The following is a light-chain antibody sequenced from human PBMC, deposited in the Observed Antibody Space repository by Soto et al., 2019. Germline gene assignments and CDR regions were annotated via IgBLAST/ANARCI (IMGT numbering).Light chain of an antibody. V-gene: IGLV4-69*01. CDR3: QTWGTDFWV. CDR1: SGHRSYA. CDR2: LSSDGSH. J-gene: IGLJ3*02. Sequence: QSVLTQSPSASASLGASVKLTCTLSSGHRSYAIIWHQQQPEKGPRYLMKLSSDGSHTRGDGIPDRFSGSSSGAERYLAISSLQSEDEADYYCQTWGTDFWVFGGGTKVTVL.